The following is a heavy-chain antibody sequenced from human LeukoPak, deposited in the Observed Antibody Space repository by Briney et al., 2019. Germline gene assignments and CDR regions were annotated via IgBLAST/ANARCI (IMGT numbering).Heavy chain of an antibody. J-gene: IGHJ6*03. V-gene: IGHV4-59*01. CDR3: ARTEESGYSYRYFGYYYMDV. Sequence: SETLSLTCTVSGGSISSYYWSWIRQPPGKGLEWIGYIYYSGSTNYNPSLKSRVTISVDTSKNQFSLKLSSVTAADTAVYYCARTEESGYSYRYFGYYYMDVWGKGTTVTVSS. CDR2: IYYSGST. D-gene: IGHD5-18*01. CDR1: GGSISSYY.